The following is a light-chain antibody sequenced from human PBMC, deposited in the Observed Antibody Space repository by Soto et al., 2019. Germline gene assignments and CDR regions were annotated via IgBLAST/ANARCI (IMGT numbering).Light chain of an antibody. Sequence: QSVLTQPASVSGSPGQSITISCTGTSSDVGGYNYVSWYQQHPGKAPKLMIYDVSNRPSGVSNRFSGSKSGNTASLTISGLQAEDEADYYCSSYTSRSPLYVFGTATKVTVL. V-gene: IGLV2-14*01. CDR3: SSYTSRSPLYV. J-gene: IGLJ1*01. CDR2: DVS. CDR1: SSDVGGYNY.